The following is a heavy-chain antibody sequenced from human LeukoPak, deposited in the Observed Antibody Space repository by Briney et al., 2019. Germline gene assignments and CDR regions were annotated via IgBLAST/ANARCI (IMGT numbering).Heavy chain of an antibody. D-gene: IGHD6-19*01. CDR2: IYYSGST. J-gene: IGHJ4*02. CDR3: ARYYSGWYYFDY. V-gene: IGHV4-39*07. CDR1: GGSISSSSYY. Sequence: PSETLSLTCTVSGGSISSSSYYWGWIRQPPGKGLEWIGSIYYSGSTYYNPSLKSRVTISVDTSKNQFSLKLSSVTAADTAVYYCARYYSGWYYFDYWGQGTLVTVSS.